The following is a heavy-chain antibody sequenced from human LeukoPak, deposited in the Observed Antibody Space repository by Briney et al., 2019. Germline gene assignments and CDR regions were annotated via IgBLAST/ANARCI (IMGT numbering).Heavy chain of an antibody. D-gene: IGHD3-9*01. CDR1: GYTFTKYY. Sequence: ASVKVSCKASGYTFTKYYIHWVRQAPGQGLEWMGIINPGVGTTLYSQKFQGRVTLTRDTSTTTVYMEVTSLRSDDTAAYYCARDSGDILTGYYYYYGMDVWGQGTTVTVSS. J-gene: IGHJ6*02. CDR3: ARDSGDILTGYYYYYGMDV. CDR2: INPGVGTT. V-gene: IGHV1-46*01.